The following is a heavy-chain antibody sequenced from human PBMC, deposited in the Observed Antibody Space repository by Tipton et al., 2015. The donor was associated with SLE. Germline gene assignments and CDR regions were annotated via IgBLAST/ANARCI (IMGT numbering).Heavy chain of an antibody. J-gene: IGHJ4*02. D-gene: IGHD5-24*01. Sequence: SLRLSCAASGFRFSSYWMSWVRQAPGMGLEWVSGISGSGGSTFYADSVKGRFSISRDNSKNTLYLQMNSLRPQDTAVYYCAKKLTTSRCNCWGQGTLFAVSS. V-gene: IGHV3-23*01. CDR3: AKKLTTSRCNC. CDR2: ISGSGGST. CDR1: GFRFSSYW.